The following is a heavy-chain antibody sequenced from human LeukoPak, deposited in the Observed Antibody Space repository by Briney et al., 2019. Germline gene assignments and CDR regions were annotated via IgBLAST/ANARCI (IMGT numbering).Heavy chain of an antibody. CDR3: ARDRSRVGAFDI. CDR2: IYTSGST. V-gene: IGHV4-61*02. CDR1: GGSISSGSYY. Sequence: SETLSLTCTVSGGSISSGSYYWSWIRQPAGKGLEWIGRIYTSGSTNYNPSLKSRVTISVDTSKNQFSLKLSSVTAADTAEYYCARDRSRVGAFDIWGQGTMVTVSS. J-gene: IGHJ3*02. D-gene: IGHD1-26*01.